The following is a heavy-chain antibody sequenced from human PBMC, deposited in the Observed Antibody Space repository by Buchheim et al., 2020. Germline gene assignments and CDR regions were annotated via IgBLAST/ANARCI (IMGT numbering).Heavy chain of an antibody. CDR1: GFTVSSDS. D-gene: IGHD3-22*01. V-gene: IGHV3-66*01. CDR3: ARRQPSGSWFDP. CDR2: IYGGGAT. Sequence: EVQLVESGGGLVQPGGSLRLSCAVSGFTVSSDSMSWVRQAPGKGLEWVSAIYGGGATYYTDSVKGRFNISRDSSQNTLYLQMNRLRVEDTAMYYCARRQPSGSWFDPWGQGTL. J-gene: IGHJ5*02.